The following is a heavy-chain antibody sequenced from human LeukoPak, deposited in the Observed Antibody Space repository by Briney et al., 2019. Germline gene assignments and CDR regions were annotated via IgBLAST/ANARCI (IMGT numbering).Heavy chain of an antibody. Sequence: SETLSLTCTVSGGSISSYYWSRIRQPAGKGLEWIGRIYTSGSTNYNPSLKSRVTMSVDTSKNQFSLRLSSVTAADTAVYYCARDSVEMATITLGDYWGQGTLVTVSS. CDR2: IYTSGST. V-gene: IGHV4-4*07. CDR1: GGSISSYY. J-gene: IGHJ4*02. D-gene: IGHD5-24*01. CDR3: ARDSVEMATITLGDY.